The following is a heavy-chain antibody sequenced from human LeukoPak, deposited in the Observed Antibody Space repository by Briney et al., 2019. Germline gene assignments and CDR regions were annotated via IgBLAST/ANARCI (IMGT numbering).Heavy chain of an antibody. CDR2: ISSSSSTI. Sequence: PGGSLRLSCAASGFTFSSYSMNWVRQAPGKGLEWVSYISSSSSTIYYADSVKGRFTISRDNAKNSLYLQMNSLRAEDTAVYYCAKDKIKIAVAGTPGGYWGQGTLVTVSS. CDR3: AKDKIKIAVAGTPGGY. V-gene: IGHV3-48*04. CDR1: GFTFSSYS. D-gene: IGHD6-19*01. J-gene: IGHJ4*02.